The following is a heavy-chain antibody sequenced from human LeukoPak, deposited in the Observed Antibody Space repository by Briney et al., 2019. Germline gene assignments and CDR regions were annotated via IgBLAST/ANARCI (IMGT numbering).Heavy chain of an antibody. D-gene: IGHD1-14*01. CDR3: TTLRKPNAFDI. V-gene: IGHV3-15*04. CDR2: IESKSDGGTT. Sequence: PGGSLRLSCAASGFTFSSYWMHWVRQAPGKGLEWVGRIESKSDGGTTDYAAPVKGRFTISRDDPKNTLYLQMNSLKTEDTAVYYCTTLRKPNAFDIWGQGTMVTVSS. J-gene: IGHJ3*02. CDR1: GFTFSSYW.